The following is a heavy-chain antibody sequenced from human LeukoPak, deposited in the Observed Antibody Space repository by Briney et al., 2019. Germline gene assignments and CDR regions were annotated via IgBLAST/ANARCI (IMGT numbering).Heavy chain of an antibody. CDR3: AKGGSRGEFYFDD. V-gene: IGHV3-23*01. J-gene: IGHJ4*02. D-gene: IGHD5-12*01. Sequence: GGSLRLSCAASGFTFSSYAMSWVRQAPGKGLEWVSAISGSGGSTYYADSVKGRFTISRDNSKNTLYLQMNNLRAEDTAVYYCAKGGSRGEFYFDDWGQGTLVTVSS. CDR2: ISGSGGST. CDR1: GFTFSSYA.